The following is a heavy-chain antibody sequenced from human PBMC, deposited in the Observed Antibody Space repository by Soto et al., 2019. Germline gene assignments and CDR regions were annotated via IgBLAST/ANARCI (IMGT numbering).Heavy chain of an antibody. CDR1: GFTFISYW. CDR2: IKQDGSEE. D-gene: IGHD6-13*01. Sequence: EVQLVESGGGLVQPGGPRRLPFVDSGFTFISYWMIGVAQAPVKGLEGVGNIKQDGSEENYADSVKGRFTISRDNAKNSMYLQMNSLRVEDTAVYYCARIAASGRGWDVWGQGTTVVVSS. J-gene: IGHJ6*02. CDR3: ARIAASGRGWDV. V-gene: IGHV3-7*01.